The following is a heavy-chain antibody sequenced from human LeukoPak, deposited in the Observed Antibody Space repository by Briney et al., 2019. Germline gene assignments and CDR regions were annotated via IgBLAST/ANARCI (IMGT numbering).Heavy chain of an antibody. CDR1: GFTFSSYE. Sequence: GGSLRLSCAASGFTFSSYEMNWVRQASGKGLEWVSYISSSGSTIYYADSVKGRFTISRDNAKNSLYLQMNSLRAEDTAVYYCARVSVVYNKFDYWGQGTLVTVSS. V-gene: IGHV3-48*03. CDR2: ISSSGSTI. D-gene: IGHD1-1*01. CDR3: ARVSVVYNKFDY. J-gene: IGHJ4*02.